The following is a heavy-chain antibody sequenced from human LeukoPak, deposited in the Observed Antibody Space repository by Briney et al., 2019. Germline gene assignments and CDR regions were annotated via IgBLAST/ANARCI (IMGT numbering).Heavy chain of an antibody. V-gene: IGHV4-59*08. J-gene: IGHJ4*02. CDR3: ARHVSGWYYFDY. CDR1: GGSISSYY. D-gene: IGHD6-19*01. CDR2: IYYSRST. Sequence: SETLSLTCTVSGGSISSYYWSWIRQPPGKGLEWIGYIYYSRSTNYNPSLKSRVTISVDTSKNQFSLKLSSVTAADTAVYYCARHVSGWYYFDYWGQGTLVPVSS.